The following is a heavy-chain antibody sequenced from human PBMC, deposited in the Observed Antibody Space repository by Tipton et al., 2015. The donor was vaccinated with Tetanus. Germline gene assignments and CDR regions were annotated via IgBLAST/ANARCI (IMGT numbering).Heavy chain of an antibody. V-gene: IGHV4-31*02. CDR2: IYYSGST. Sequence: LRLSCTVSGGSISSGGYYWTWIRQRPGKGLEWIGDIYYSGSTYYNPSLKSRVIISVDTSKNQFSVNLNSVTAADTAVYYCARDQARGARGWNYFDYWGQGALVTVSS. CDR1: GGSISSGGYY. CDR3: ARDQARGARGWNYFDY. D-gene: IGHD1-26*01. J-gene: IGHJ4*02.